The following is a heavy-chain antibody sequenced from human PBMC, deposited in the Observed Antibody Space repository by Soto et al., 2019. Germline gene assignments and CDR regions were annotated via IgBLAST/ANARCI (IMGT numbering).Heavy chain of an antibody. V-gene: IGHV4-59*08. CDR2: IYYSGST. D-gene: IGHD3-10*01. Sequence: QVQLQESGPGLVKPSETLSLTCTVSGGSISSYYWSWIRQPPGKGLEWIGYIYYSGSTNYDPSLKRRAAISVDTPKTQFSLKLSPVPAADTAMYYCASFGSYYYRSGSLYWGQGTLVTVSS. CDR1: GGSISSYY. CDR3: ASFGSYYYRSGSLY. J-gene: IGHJ4*02.